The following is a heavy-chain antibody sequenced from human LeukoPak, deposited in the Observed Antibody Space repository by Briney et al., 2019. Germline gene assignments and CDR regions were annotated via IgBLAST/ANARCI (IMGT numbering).Heavy chain of an antibody. CDR1: GFTFSSYV. CDR3: AKEGVTNDPWGFDP. J-gene: IGHJ5*02. CDR2: IWYDGSNK. V-gene: IGHV3-30*02. Sequence: GGSLRLSCAASGFTFSSYVMHWVREAPGKGLGRVAFIWYDGSNKYYADSVKGRFTFSRDNSKNTLYLQMNRLRAEDTAVYYCAKEGVTNDPWGFDPWGEATLVAVSS. D-gene: IGHD1-26*01.